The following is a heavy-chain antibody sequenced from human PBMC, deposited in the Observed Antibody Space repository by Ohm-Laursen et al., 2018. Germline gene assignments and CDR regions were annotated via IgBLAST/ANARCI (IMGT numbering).Heavy chain of an antibody. CDR3: ARDSTYYASFDY. CDR1: GFTFDDYA. CDR2: ISGSGGST. Sequence: SLRLSCTASGFTFDDYAMHWVRQAPGKGLEWVSAISGSGGSTYYADSVKGRFTISRDNAKNSLYLQMNSLRAEDTAVYYCARDSTYYASFDYWGQGTLVTASS. V-gene: IGHV3-9*01. J-gene: IGHJ4*02. D-gene: IGHD3-3*01.